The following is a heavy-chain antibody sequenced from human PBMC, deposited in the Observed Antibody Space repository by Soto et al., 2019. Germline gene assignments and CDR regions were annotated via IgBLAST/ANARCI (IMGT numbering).Heavy chain of an antibody. V-gene: IGHV4-4*07. CDR1: GGSISSYY. CDR2: IYTSGST. J-gene: IGHJ5*02. Sequence: SETLSLTCTVSGGSISSYYWSWIRQPAGKGLEWIGRIYTSGSTNYNPSLKSRVTMSVDTSKNQFSPKLSSVTAADTAVYYCARDRGHYYDSSGFQGPWGQGTLVTVSS. D-gene: IGHD3-22*01. CDR3: ARDRGHYYDSSGFQGP.